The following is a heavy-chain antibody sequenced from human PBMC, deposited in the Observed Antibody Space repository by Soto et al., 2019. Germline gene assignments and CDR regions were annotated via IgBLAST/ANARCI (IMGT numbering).Heavy chain of an antibody. CDR1: RGTFSSFS. CDR3: ARDAECSGGSCFSGY. CDR2: IIPIFGAA. J-gene: IGHJ4*02. Sequence: QVQLVQSGAEVKKPGSSVKVSCKASRGTFSSFSINWVRQAPGQGLEWMGRIIPIFGAANYAQKFQGRVTITADESTSTAYMDLSSLRSDDTAVYYCARDAECSGGSCFSGYWGQGTQVTVSS. V-gene: IGHV1-69*18. D-gene: IGHD2-15*01.